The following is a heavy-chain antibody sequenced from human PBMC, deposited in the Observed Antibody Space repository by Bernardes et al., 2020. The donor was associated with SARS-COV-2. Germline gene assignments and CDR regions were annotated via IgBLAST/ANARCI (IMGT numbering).Heavy chain of an antibody. V-gene: IGHV3-23*01. J-gene: IGHJ4*02. D-gene: IGHD3-3*01. Sequence: GGSLRLSRAASGFTFSSYAMSWVRQAPGKGLEWVSAISGSGGSTYYADSVKGRFTISRDNSKNTLYLQMNSLRAEDTAVYYCAKNPLTSIFGVVINPYYFCYWGQGTLVTVSS. CDR3: AKNPLTSIFGVVINPYYFCY. CDR2: ISGSGGST. CDR1: GFTFSSYA.